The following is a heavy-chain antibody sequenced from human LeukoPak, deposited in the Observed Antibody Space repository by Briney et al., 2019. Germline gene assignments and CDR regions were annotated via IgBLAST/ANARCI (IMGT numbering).Heavy chain of an antibody. V-gene: IGHV3-33*06. CDR2: IWYDGSNK. CDR1: GFTFSSYG. CDR3: AKDLYDFPFDY. Sequence: PGGSLRLSCAASGFTFSSYGMHWVRQAPGKGLERVAVIWYDGSNKYYADSVKGRFTISRDNSKNTLYLQMNSLRAEDTAVYYCAKDLYDFPFDYWGQGTLVTVSS. J-gene: IGHJ4*02. D-gene: IGHD3-3*01.